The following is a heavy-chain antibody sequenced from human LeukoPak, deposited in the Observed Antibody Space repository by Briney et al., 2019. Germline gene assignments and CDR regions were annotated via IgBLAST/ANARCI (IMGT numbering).Heavy chain of an antibody. D-gene: IGHD3-3*02. CDR1: GFTITNAR. V-gene: IGHV3-15*01. CDR2: IKSKIDGGTT. CDR3: TTGYGHSDFDY. J-gene: IGHJ4*02. Sequence: PGGSLRLSCAASGFTITNARMGWVRQAPGKGLEWVGLIKSKIDGGTTDFAAPVKGRFTISIDDSNHTLNLQMNSLKSEDTGVYYCTTGYGHSDFDYLGQGTLVTVSS.